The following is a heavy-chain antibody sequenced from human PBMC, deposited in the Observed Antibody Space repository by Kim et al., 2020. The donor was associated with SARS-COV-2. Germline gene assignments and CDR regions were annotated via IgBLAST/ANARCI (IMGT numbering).Heavy chain of an antibody. V-gene: IGHV4-39*01. Sequence: SETLSLTCIVSGGSISTSSYYWGWIRQPPGKGLEWIGTIFYSGSTYYNPSLKSRVTISVDTSKNQFSLKVTSVTAADTAVYYCARSATYYDFWSDYPKYYFDYWGQGNLVIVSS. CDR3: ARSATYYDFWSDYPKYYFDY. CDR2: IFYSGST. D-gene: IGHD3-3*01. J-gene: IGHJ4*02. CDR1: GGSISTSSYY.